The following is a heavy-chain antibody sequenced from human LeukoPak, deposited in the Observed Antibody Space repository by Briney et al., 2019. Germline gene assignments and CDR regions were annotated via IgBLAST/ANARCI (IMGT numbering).Heavy chain of an antibody. D-gene: IGHD1-7*01. CDR1: GFTFSSYA. CDR2: ISGSGGST. Sequence: GGSLRLSCAASGFTFSSYAMSWVRQAPGKGLEWVSAISGSGGSTYYADSVKGRFTISRDNSKNPLYLQMNSLRAEDTAVYYCAKGGQLELRLSFDYWGQGTLVTVSS. J-gene: IGHJ4*02. V-gene: IGHV3-23*01. CDR3: AKGGQLELRLSFDY.